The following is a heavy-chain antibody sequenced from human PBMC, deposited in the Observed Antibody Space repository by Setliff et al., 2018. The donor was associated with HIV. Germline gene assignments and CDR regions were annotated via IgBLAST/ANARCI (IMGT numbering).Heavy chain of an antibody. CDR3: ARHAYGCSNGICYMSDY. V-gene: IGHV5-51*01. CDR1: GYNFTSFR. J-gene: IGHJ4*02. D-gene: IGHD2-8*01. CDR2: IYPGDSDT. Sequence: GESLKISCQVSGYNFTSFRIGWVRQMPGKGLEWMGIIYPGDSDTSYSPSFQGQVSISVDKSVSTAYLQWSSLRASDTAMYYCARHAYGCSNGICYMSDYWGQGTLVTVSS.